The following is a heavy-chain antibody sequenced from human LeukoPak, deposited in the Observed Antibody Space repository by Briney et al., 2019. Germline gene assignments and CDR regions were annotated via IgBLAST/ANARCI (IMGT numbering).Heavy chain of an antibody. CDR3: ARGSWRLVRGAASFEF. Sequence: PGGSLRLSCAASGXTFSSYAMHWVRQAAGKGLEWVAILSYDGTNKDYADSVKGRFTISRDNSKNTLYLQMNSLRTEDTAVYYCARGSWRLVRGAASFEFWGQGALVTVSS. CDR1: GXTFSSYA. V-gene: IGHV3-30-3*01. J-gene: IGHJ4*02. D-gene: IGHD3-10*01. CDR2: LSYDGTNK.